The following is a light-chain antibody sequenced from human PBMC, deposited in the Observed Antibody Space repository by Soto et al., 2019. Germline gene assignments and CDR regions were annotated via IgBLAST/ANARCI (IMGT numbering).Light chain of an antibody. V-gene: IGLV1-44*01. CDR1: SSNIGRYT. J-gene: IGLJ1*01. CDR3: AAWDDSLNGYV. Sequence: QSVLTQPPAASXTPGQRVTIFCSGSSSNIGRYTVNWYQQLPGTAPKLLIYSNNQRPSGVPDRFSGSKSGTSASLAISGHQSEDAADYYCAAWDDSLNGYVFGTGTKVTVL. CDR2: SNN.